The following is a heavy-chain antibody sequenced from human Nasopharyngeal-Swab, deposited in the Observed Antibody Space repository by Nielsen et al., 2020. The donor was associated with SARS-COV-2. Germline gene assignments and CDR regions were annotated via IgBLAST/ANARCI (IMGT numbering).Heavy chain of an antibody. CDR2: ISGSGGST. V-gene: IGHV3-23*01. D-gene: IGHD1-26*01. CDR3: AKYFGSGAYQAFCDY. Sequence: GESLKISCAASGFTFSSYDMTWVRQAPGKGLEWVSTISGSGGSTNYADSVKGRFTISRDNSKNTVYLQMNSLRAEDTAIYYCAKYFGSGAYQAFCDYWGHGTLVTVSS. CDR1: GFTFSSYD. J-gene: IGHJ4*01.